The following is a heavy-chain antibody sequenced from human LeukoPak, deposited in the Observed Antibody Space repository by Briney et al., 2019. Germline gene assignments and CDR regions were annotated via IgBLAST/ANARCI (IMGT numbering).Heavy chain of an antibody. D-gene: IGHD3-10*01. J-gene: IGHJ4*02. CDR2: FDPEDGDT. Sequence: ASVKVSCKVSGYTLTDLSMHWVRQAPGKGLEWMGGFDPEDGDTIYAQKFQGRVSMTEDTSTDTAYMDLSSLRSEDTAMYYCATDPATYGSGPLWGQGTLVTVSS. CDR3: ATDPATYGSGPL. V-gene: IGHV1-24*01. CDR1: GYTLTDLS.